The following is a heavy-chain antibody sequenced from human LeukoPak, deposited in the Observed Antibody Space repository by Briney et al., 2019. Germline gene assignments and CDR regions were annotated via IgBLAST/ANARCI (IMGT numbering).Heavy chain of an antibody. V-gene: IGHV3-23*01. Sequence: PGGSLRLSCAASGFTFSLYAMSWARQAPGKGLEWVSAICGSGGSTYYAYSVKGRFTISRDKSKNTLSLQMNSLRAEDTAVYFCAKDSTFDFWSGYRTHWGQGTLVTVSS. J-gene: IGHJ4*02. D-gene: IGHD3-3*01. CDR1: GFTFSLYA. CDR3: AKDSTFDFWSGYRTH. CDR2: ICGSGGST.